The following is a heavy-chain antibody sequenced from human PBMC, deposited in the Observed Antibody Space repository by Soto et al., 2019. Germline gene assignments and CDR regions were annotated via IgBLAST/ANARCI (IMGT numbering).Heavy chain of an antibody. CDR3: ARDGVVAGTGGYSVYFDA. CDR1: GYTLNKYY. CDR2: IMASGRSA. V-gene: IGHV1-46*02. Sequence: QVQLVQSGAEVKKPGASVKVSCKTSGYTLNKYYIHWLRQAPGQGFEWMGIIMASGRSANYAQNFKGRLTMTTDTSTRTFYVELSSLSPEDTAVYYCARDGVVAGTGGYSVYFDAWGQGTLITVSS. J-gene: IGHJ4*02. D-gene: IGHD6-19*01.